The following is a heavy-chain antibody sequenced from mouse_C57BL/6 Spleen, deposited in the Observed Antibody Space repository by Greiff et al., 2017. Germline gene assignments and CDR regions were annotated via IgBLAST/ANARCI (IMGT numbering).Heavy chain of an antibody. CDR1: GYTFTEYT. D-gene: IGHD2-12*01. J-gene: IGHJ2*01. V-gene: IGHV1-62-2*01. Sequence: QVQLQQSGAELVKPGASVKLSCKASGYTFTEYTIHWVKQRSGQGLEWIGWFYPGSGSIKYNEQFQDKATLTADKSSSTVYMELSRLTSEDSAVYFCARHEARRHALLIFDYWGQGTTLTVSS. CDR2: FYPGSGSI. CDR3: ARHEARRHALLIFDY.